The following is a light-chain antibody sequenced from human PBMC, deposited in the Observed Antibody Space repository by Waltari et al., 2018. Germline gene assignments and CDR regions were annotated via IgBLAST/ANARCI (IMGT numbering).Light chain of an antibody. V-gene: IGKV4-1*01. CDR2: WAS. J-gene: IGKJ1*01. CDR1: QTVLYSSKNKNY. Sequence: DIVMTQSPDSLAVSLGERAPTNCKSLQTVLYSSKNKNYLTWYQQKPGQPPKLLIYWASTRETGVPDRFSGSGSGTDFTLTISSLQAEDAAAYYCQQYYITPPTFGQGTKVEIK. CDR3: QQYYITPPT.